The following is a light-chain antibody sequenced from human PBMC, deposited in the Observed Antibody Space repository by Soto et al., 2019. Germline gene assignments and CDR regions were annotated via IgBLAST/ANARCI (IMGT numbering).Light chain of an antibody. CDR1: SSNIGSNT. J-gene: IGLJ1*01. CDR3: AAWDDSLNASYV. Sequence: QSVLTQPPSASGTPGQRVTISCSGSSSNIGSNTVNWYQQLPGTAPKLLIYSNNQRPSGGPDRFSGSKSGTSASLAISGLQSEYEADYYCAAWDDSLNASYVFGTGTKVTVL. CDR2: SNN. V-gene: IGLV1-44*01.